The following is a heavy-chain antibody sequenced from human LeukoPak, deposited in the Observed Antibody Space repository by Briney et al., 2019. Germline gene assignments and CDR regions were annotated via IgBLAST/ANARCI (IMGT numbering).Heavy chain of an antibody. CDR2: IYTSGST. CDR3: ARGAGVVDY. D-gene: IGHD6-13*01. V-gene: IGHV4-61*02. J-gene: IGHJ4*02. CDR1: GGSISSGGYY. Sequence: PSETLSLTCTVSGGSISSGGYYWSWIRQPAGKGLEWIGRIYTSGSTNYNPSLKSRVTISVDTSKNQFSLKLSSVTAADTAVYYCARGAGVVDYWGQGTLVTVSS.